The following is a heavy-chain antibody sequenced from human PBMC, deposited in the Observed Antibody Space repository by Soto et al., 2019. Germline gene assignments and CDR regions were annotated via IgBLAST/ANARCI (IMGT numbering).Heavy chain of an antibody. V-gene: IGHV3-30-3*01. Sequence: QVQLVESGGGLVQPGRSLRLSCAGSGFTFSTYSVHWVRQAPGKGLERVAVVSSDGTRTYYADSVKGRFTISRDNSMDTMFMQMNSLRVEDTAVYYCARDVWHCGSNSCYFYGMDVWGQGTTVTVSS. CDR2: VSSDGTRT. CDR3: ARDVWHCGSNSCYFYGMDV. D-gene: IGHD2-2*01. CDR1: GFTFSTYS. J-gene: IGHJ6*02.